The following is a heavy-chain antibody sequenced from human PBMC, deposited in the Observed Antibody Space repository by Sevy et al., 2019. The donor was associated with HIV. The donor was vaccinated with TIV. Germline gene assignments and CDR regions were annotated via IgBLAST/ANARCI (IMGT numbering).Heavy chain of an antibody. J-gene: IGHJ6*02. Sequence: SETLSLTCTISGDTIVSSGHYWGWIRQTPGKGLEWIGSVSYNGHTYSNPSLKSRLTISIDTSKNQFSLNLNSVTAADTGIYFCAREAGGYDYDYGMDVWGQGTTVTVSS. D-gene: IGHD6-13*01. V-gene: IGHV4-39*02. CDR1: GDTIVSSGHY. CDR2: VSYNGHT. CDR3: AREAGGYDYDYGMDV.